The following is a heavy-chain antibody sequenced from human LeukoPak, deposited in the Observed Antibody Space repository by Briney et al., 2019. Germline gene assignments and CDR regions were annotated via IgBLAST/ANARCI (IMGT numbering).Heavy chain of an antibody. D-gene: IGHD5-24*01. CDR2: IHSGGNT. V-gene: IGHV4-39*01. J-gene: IGHJ4*02. Sequence: PSETLSLTCTVSGDSISSSSYYWGWLRQPPGKGLEWIGTIHSGGNTYYNPSLKSQVTISVDTSKNQLSVKLYSVTAADTAVYFCARPAGWLPRYYFEYWGQGTLVTVSS. CDR3: ARPAGWLPRYYFEY. CDR1: GDSISSSSYY.